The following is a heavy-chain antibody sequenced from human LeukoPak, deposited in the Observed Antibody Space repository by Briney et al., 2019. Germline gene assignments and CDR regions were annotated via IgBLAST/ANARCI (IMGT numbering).Heavy chain of an antibody. CDR1: GFTFSSYS. V-gene: IGHV3-21*01. Sequence: PGGSLRLSCAASGFTFSSYSMNWVRQAPGKGLEWVSSISSSSSYIYYADSVKGRFTISRDNAKNSLYLQTNSLRAEDTAVYYCARLPTLYYDILTGYHDYWGQGTLVTVSS. J-gene: IGHJ4*02. CDR2: ISSSSSYI. D-gene: IGHD3-9*01. CDR3: ARLPTLYYDILTGYHDY.